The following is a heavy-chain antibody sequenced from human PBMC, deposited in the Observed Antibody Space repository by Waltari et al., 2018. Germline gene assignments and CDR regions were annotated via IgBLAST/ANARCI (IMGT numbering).Heavy chain of an antibody. Sequence: VKVSCKASGYTFTSYAMHWVRQAPGQRLEWMGWINAGNGNTKYSQEFQGRVTITRDTSASTAYMELSSLRSEDMAVYYCAREGIAAAGSFDYWGQGTLVTVSS. J-gene: IGHJ4*02. CDR2: INAGNGNT. CDR3: AREGIAAAGSFDY. D-gene: IGHD6-13*01. CDR1: GYTFTSYA. V-gene: IGHV1-3*03.